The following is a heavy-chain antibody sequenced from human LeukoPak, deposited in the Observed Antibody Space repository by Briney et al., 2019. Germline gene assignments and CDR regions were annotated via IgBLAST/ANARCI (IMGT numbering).Heavy chain of an antibody. CDR3: ARDVQLWDHDAFDI. CDR2: MNPNSGNT. J-gene: IGHJ3*02. D-gene: IGHD5-18*01. Sequence: ASVKVSCKASGYTFTSYDINWVRQATGQGLEWMGWMNPNSGNTGYAQKFQGRVTMTRNTSISTAYMELSSLRSEDTAVYYCARDVQLWDHDAFDICGQGTMVTVSS. CDR1: GYTFTSYD. V-gene: IGHV1-8*02.